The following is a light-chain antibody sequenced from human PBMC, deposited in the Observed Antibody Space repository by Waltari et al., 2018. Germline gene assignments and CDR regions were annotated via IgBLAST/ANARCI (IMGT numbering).Light chain of an antibody. CDR1: SGRIATHY. J-gene: IGLJ3*02. CDR2: EDK. CDR3: QSYDNSLTV. Sequence: NFMLTQPHSVPESPGKTVTISCTRSSGRIATHYVQWYQQRPGSAPTTIIYEDKQRPSGVPDRFSGSIDSSSNSASLTISGLKTEDEADYYCQSYDNSLTVFGGGTRLTVL. V-gene: IGLV6-57*04.